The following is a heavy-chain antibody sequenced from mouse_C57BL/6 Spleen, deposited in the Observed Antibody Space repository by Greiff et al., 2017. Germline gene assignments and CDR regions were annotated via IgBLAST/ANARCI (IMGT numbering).Heavy chain of an antibody. CDR2: INPNNGGT. D-gene: IGHD2-5*01. CDR1: GYTFTDYY. J-gene: IGHJ4*01. Sequence: EVKLQQSGPELVKPGASVKISCKASGYTFTDYYMNWVKQSHGKSLEWIGDINPNNGGTSYNQKFKGKATLTVDKSSSTAYMELRSLTSEDSAVYYCARGPFTIVTSCAMDYWGQGTSVTVSS. V-gene: IGHV1-26*01. CDR3: ARGPFTIVTSCAMDY.